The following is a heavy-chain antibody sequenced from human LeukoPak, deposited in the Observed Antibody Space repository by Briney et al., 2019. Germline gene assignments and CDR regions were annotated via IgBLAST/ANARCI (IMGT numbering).Heavy chain of an antibody. CDR1: GFTFSSYA. CDR3: ARYCSSTSCYLDYYYGMDV. CDR2: ISYDGSNK. V-gene: IGHV3-30-3*01. Sequence: PGGSLRLSCAASGFTFSSYAMHWLRQAPGKGLEWVAVISYDGSNKYYADSVKGRFTISRDNSKNTLYLQMNSLRAEDTAVYYCARYCSSTSCYLDYYYGMDVWGQGTTVTVSS. J-gene: IGHJ6*02. D-gene: IGHD2-2*01.